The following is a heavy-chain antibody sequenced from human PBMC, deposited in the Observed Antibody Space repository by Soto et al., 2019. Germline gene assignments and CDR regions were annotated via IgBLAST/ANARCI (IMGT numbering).Heavy chain of an antibody. D-gene: IGHD1-26*01. J-gene: IGHJ6*02. CDR1: GYTFTGYY. V-gene: IGHV1-2*02. CDR3: AKGGAIVAAGTRVYLYNAMDV. CDR2: INPNSGDT. Sequence: ASVKVSCKASGYTFTGYYVHWVRQAPGQGLEWMGWINPNSGDTYLAPRFQGRVTMNRDTSIGTAYMELRCLTSEDTAEYYCAKGGAIVAAGTRVYLYNAMDVWGQGTTVTVSS.